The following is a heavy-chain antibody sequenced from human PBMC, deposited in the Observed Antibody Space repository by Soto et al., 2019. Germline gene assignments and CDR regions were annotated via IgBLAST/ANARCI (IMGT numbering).Heavy chain of an antibody. CDR3: VKGHRALDN. Sequence: GGSLRLSCAASGFPFSSYAMSWVRQTPEKGLEWVAGISGGGNDRYYADFVQGRFTFSRDNSRNILYLQMNSLKSEDTAVYYCVKGHRALDNWGQGTLVTVSS. J-gene: IGHJ4*02. CDR1: GFPFSSYA. V-gene: IGHV3-23*01. CDR2: ISGGGNDR.